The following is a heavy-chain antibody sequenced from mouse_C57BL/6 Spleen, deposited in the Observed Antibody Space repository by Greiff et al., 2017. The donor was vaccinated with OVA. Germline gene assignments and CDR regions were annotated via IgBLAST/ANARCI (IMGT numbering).Heavy chain of an antibody. CDR1: GYTFTDYE. Sequence: VQLQESGAELVRPGASVTLSCKASGYTFTDYEMHWVKQTPVHGLEWIGAIDPETGGTAYNQKFKGKAILTADKSSSTAYMELRSLTSEDSAVYYCTRWGLLRSYYFDYWGQGTTLTVSS. CDR2: IDPETGGT. J-gene: IGHJ2*01. D-gene: IGHD1-1*01. V-gene: IGHV1-15*01. CDR3: TRWGLLRSYYFDY.